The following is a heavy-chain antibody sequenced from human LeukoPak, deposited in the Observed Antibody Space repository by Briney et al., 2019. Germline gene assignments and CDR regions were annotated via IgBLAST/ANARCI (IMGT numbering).Heavy chain of an antibody. Sequence: SETLSLTCTVSGGSISGYYWSWIRQPPGKGLEWIGYIYYSGSTNYNPSLKSRVTISVDTSKNQFSLKLSSVTAADTAVYYCARQALATMTFDIWGQGTMVTVSS. CDR3: ARQALATMTFDI. CDR2: IYYSGST. D-gene: IGHD5-24*01. CDR1: GGSISGYY. V-gene: IGHV4-59*01. J-gene: IGHJ3*02.